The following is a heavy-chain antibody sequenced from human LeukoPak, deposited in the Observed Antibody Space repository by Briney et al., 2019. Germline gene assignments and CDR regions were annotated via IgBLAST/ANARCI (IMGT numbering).Heavy chain of an antibody. D-gene: IGHD1-26*01. V-gene: IGHV3-11*06. CDR2: ISDSGSYT. J-gene: IGHJ1*01. Sequence: PGGSLRLSCAASGFTFSDYYMSWFRQAPGKGLEWVSYISDSGSYTIYADSVKGRFTISRDNAKNSLYLQMNSLRVEDTAVYYCARLKYGSPQHWGQGTLVTVSS. CDR3: ARLKYGSPQH. CDR1: GFTFSDYY.